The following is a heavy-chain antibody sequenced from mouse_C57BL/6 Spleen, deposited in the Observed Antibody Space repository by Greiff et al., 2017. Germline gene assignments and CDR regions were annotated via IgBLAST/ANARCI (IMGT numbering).Heavy chain of an antibody. V-gene: IGHV1-69*01. J-gene: IGHJ4*01. CDR3: ATVRAMDY. D-gene: IGHD1-1*01. Sequence: QVQLQQPGAELVMPGASVKLSCKASGYTFTSYWMHWVKQRPGQGLEWIGEIDPSDSYPNYNQKFKGKSTLTVDKSSSTAYMQLSSLTSEDSAVYYCATVRAMDYWGQGTSVTVSS. CDR1: GYTFTSYW. CDR2: IDPSDSYP.